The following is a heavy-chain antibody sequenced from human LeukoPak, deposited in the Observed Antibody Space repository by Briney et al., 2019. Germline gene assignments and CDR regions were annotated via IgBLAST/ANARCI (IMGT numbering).Heavy chain of an antibody. J-gene: IGHJ4*02. CDR3: ATGEHGDY. Sequence: GGALRLAGAAAGFSVRRDGRDGVGHGPGKGLEWVAVILYDGSNKYYADSVKGRFTISRDNSKNTLYLQMNSLRAEDPAVYYCATGEHGDYWGQGTLVPASS. CDR1: GFSVRRDG. CDR2: ILYDGSNK. V-gene: IGHV3-30*03. D-gene: IGHD1/OR15-1a*01.